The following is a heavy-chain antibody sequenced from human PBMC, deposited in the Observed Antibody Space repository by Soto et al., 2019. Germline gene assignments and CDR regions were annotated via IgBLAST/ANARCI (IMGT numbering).Heavy chain of an antibody. Sequence: GESVKISCKGSGYSFTIYCISWVLQMPWKGLEWTGRIDPSDSYTNYSPSFQGHVTISADKSISTAYLQWSSLKASDTAMYYCASRVSYGMYTRANDAFDIWGQGTMVTVSS. CDR2: IDPSDSYT. D-gene: IGHD1-20*01. J-gene: IGHJ3*02. CDR1: GYSFTIYC. V-gene: IGHV5-10-1*01. CDR3: ASRVSYGMYTRANDAFDI.